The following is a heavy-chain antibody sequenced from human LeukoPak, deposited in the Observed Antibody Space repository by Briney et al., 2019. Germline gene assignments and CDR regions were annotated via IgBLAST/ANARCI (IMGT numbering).Heavy chain of an antibody. Sequence: GGSLRLSCAGSGFTFSSYAMSWVRQAPGKGLEWVSGISGSGGSTYYADSVKGRFTISRDNAKNSLNLQMNSLRAEDTAVYYCARDVNWNYCDYWGHGTLVTVSS. CDR1: GFTFSSYA. V-gene: IGHV3-23*01. D-gene: IGHD1-20*01. J-gene: IGHJ4*01. CDR2: ISGSGGST. CDR3: ARDVNWNYCDY.